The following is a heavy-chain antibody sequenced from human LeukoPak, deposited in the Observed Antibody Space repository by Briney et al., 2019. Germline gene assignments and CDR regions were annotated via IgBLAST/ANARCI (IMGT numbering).Heavy chain of an antibody. CDR2: INLSGGST. CDR1: GYTFTNYY. Sequence: GASVKVSCKASGYTFTNYYLHWVRQAPGQGLEWMGIINLSGGSTTYAQKFQGRVTMTRDTSTSTVYMELSSLRSEDTAVYYCARDRGIESIVVVPALRGFDPWGQGTLVTVSS. CDR3: ARDRGIESIVVVPALRGFDP. J-gene: IGHJ5*02. V-gene: IGHV1-46*01. D-gene: IGHD2-2*01.